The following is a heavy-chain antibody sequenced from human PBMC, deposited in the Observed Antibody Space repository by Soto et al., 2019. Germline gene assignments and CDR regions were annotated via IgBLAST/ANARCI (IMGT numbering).Heavy chain of an antibody. CDR1: GGSISNSNW. J-gene: IGHJ4*02. CDR2: IYHSGTT. Sequence: QVHLQASGPGLVKPSGTLSLTCVVSGGSISNSNWWSWVRQPPGKGLEWIGEIYHSGTTNYRPSLKSRVAMSVDKSKNQFSLKLSSVTAADTAIYFCARDSRYANSSYFAHYFDYWAQGVLVTVSS. D-gene: IGHD6-13*01. CDR3: ARDSRYANSSYFAHYFDY. V-gene: IGHV4-4*02.